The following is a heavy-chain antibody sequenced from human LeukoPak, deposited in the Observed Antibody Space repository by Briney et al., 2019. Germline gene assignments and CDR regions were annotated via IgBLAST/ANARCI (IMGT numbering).Heavy chain of an antibody. CDR3: AKGGDSYYSHYYMDG. CDR1: GFIFSNFA. Sequence: PGGSLRLSCAASGFIFSNFAMTWVRQAPGKGLEWISAISDGGGSTYYADSVKGRFTISRDNSKNTLSLQVNSLRAEDSAIYYCAKGGDSYYSHYYMDGWGKGTTVTVSS. V-gene: IGHV3-23*01. CDR2: ISDGGGST. J-gene: IGHJ6*03. D-gene: IGHD2-21*02.